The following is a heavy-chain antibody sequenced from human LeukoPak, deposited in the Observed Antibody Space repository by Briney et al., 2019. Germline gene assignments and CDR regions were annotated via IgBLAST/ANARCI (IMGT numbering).Heavy chain of an antibody. Sequence: PGGSLRLSCAASGFTFSSYGMHWVRQAPGKGLEWVALIWYDGSNKYYADSVKGRLTISRDNSKNTLYLQMNSLRAEDTAMYYCARGDDSGYYDYFDYWGQGALVTVSS. D-gene: IGHD3-22*01. CDR1: GFTFSSYG. CDR3: ARGDDSGYYDYFDY. CDR2: IWYDGSNK. J-gene: IGHJ4*02. V-gene: IGHV3-33*01.